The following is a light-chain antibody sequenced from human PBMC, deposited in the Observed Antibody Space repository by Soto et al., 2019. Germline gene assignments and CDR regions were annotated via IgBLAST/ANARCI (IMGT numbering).Light chain of an antibody. V-gene: IGKV1-6*01. Sequence: AMHMTQSPSSLSASVGDRVTISCRASQGIRNDLGWYQQKPGKAPKLLIYAASSLQSGVPSRFSGSGSGTDFTLTISSLQPEDFATYYCLQDYNYPLTFGQGTKVAIK. CDR2: AAS. J-gene: IGKJ1*01. CDR3: LQDYNYPLT. CDR1: QGIRND.